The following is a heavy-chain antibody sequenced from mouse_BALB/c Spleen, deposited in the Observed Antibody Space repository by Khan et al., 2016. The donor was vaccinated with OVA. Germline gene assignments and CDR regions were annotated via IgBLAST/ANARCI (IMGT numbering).Heavy chain of an antibody. CDR3: ARHLVGSFDV. J-gene: IGHJ1*01. D-gene: IGHD2-10*02. CDR1: GFSLTSYG. CDR2: IWSDGIT. Sequence: QVQLQQSGPDLVAPSQSLSITCTVSGFSLTSYGVHWVRQPPGKGLEWLGVIWSDGITTYNSALKSRMSISKDNYKSRVSLKMNSLQTDDTAMYYCARHLVGSFDVWGAGTTVTVSA. V-gene: IGHV2-6-2*01.